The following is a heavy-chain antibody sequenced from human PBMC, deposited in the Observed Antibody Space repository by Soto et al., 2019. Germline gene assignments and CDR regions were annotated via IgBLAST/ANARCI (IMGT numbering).Heavy chain of an antibody. CDR2: ISSISTYA. Sequence: PVGSLRLSCAASGFTFSDYYMSWVRQAPGKGLEWVSYISSISTYANYADSVKGRFTISRDNAKNSLDLQMNSLRDDDTALYYCARLADCSNNICSYGMDVWGQGTTVTVSS. V-gene: IGHV3-11*06. CDR1: GFTFSDYY. D-gene: IGHD4-4*01. CDR3: ARLADCSNNICSYGMDV. J-gene: IGHJ6*02.